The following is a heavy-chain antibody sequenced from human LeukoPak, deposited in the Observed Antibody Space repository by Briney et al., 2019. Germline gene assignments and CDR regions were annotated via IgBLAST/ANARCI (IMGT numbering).Heavy chain of an antibody. CDR1: GYTFSNYG. Sequence: GASVKVSCKASGYTFSNYGISWVRQAPGQGLEWVGWIRGDNGNTNYAQELQGRVTMTTDTSTSTAYMELRSLGSDETAVYYCARVDLLTGYYFFDYWGQGTLVTVSS. D-gene: IGHD3-9*01. CDR2: IRGDNGNT. V-gene: IGHV1-18*01. CDR3: ARVDLLTGYYFFDY. J-gene: IGHJ4*02.